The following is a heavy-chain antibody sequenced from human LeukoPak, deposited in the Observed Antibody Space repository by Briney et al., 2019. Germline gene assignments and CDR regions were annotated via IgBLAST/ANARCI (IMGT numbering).Heavy chain of an antibody. CDR2: ISGSGASK. V-gene: IGHV3-23*01. D-gene: IGHD5-12*01. CDR3: AKRGDSGYDRFFDY. CDR1: GFTFSSYA. Sequence: GGSLRLSCAASGFTFSSYAMSWVRQAPGKGLEWISAISGSGASKYYADSVKGRFTISRDNPKNTLYLQMNSLRAEDTAVYYCAKRGDSGYDRFFDYWGQGALVTVSS. J-gene: IGHJ4*02.